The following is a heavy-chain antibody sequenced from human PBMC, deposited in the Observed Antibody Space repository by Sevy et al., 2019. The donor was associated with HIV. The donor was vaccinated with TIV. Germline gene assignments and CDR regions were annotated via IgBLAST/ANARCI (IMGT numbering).Heavy chain of an antibody. J-gene: IGHJ6*02. V-gene: IGHV3-30*18. Sequence: GGSLRLSCAASGFTFSGFGMHWVRQAPGKGLEWVALISYDGSNKYFTDSVKGRFTISRDNSKTTLYLQMNSLRAEDTAVYYCAKDQGAHYYYGMDVWGQGTTVTV. CDR3: AKDQGAHYYYGMDV. CDR2: ISYDGSNK. CDR1: GFTFSGFG.